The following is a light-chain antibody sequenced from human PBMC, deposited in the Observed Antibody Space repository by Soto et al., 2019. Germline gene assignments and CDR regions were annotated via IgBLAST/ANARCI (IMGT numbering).Light chain of an antibody. CDR3: AAWDDSLSGVV. CDR1: SSNIGSNY. Sequence: QSVLTQPPSASGTPGQRVTISCSGSSSNIGSNYVYWYQQLPGTAPKLLIYRNNQRPSGVPDRFSGSKSDTSASLAISGLRSEDEAYYYCAAWDDSLSGVVFGGGTKVTVL. CDR2: RNN. V-gene: IGLV1-47*01. J-gene: IGLJ2*01.